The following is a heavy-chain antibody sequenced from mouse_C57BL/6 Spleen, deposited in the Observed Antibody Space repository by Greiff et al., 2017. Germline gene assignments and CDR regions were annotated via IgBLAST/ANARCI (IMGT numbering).Heavy chain of an antibody. V-gene: IGHV1-50*01. Sequence: QVQLQQPGAELVKPGASVKLSCKASGYTFTSYWMQWVKQRPGQGLEWIGEIDPSDSYTNYNQKFKGKATLTVDTSSSTAYMQLSSLTSEGSAVYYCARDSYWGQGTTLTVSS. CDR3: ARDSY. CDR1: GYTFTSYW. CDR2: IDPSDSYT. J-gene: IGHJ2*01.